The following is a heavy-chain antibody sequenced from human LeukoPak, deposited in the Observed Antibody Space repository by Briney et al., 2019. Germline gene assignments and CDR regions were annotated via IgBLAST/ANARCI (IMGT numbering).Heavy chain of an antibody. D-gene: IGHD3-10*01. V-gene: IGHV3-7*01. Sequence: GGSLRLSCAASGFTVSSNYMSWVRQAPGEGLEWVANINQDGSEKYYLDSVKGRFTISRDNAKNSLYLHMNSLRAEDTAVYYCARRLGSGWFDPWGQGTLVTVSS. CDR1: GFTVSSNY. CDR2: INQDGSEK. J-gene: IGHJ5*02. CDR3: ARRLGSGWFDP.